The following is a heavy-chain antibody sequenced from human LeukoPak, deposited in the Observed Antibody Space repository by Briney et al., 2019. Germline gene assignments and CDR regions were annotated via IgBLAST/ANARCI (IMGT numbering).Heavy chain of an antibody. CDR2: INWNGGST. V-gene: IGHV3-20*04. D-gene: IGHD3-22*01. J-gene: IGHJ6*04. CDR1: GFNFHDYG. CDR3: ARVTLIVAMDV. Sequence: GGSLRLSCAASGFNFHDYGMSWVRQAPGKGLEWVSSINWNGGSTGYADSVKGRFTISRDNAKNSLYLQMNSLRAEDTAVYYCARVTLIVAMDVWGKGTTVTISS.